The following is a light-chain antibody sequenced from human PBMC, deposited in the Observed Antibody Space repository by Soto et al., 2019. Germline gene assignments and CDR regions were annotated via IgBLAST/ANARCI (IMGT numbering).Light chain of an antibody. J-gene: IGLJ1*01. CDR1: SSDVGGYNY. Sequence: QSVLAQPPSASGSPGQSVTISCTGTSSDVGGYNYVSWFQQHPGKAPKLIIHEVNQRPSGVPDRFSGSKSGNTASLTVSGLQAEDEGTYYCSSYGGYNNVVF. CDR2: EVN. CDR3: SSYGGYNNVV. V-gene: IGLV2-8*01.